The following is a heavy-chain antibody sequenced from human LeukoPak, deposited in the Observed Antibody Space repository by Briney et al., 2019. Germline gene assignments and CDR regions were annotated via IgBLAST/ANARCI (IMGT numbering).Heavy chain of an antibody. CDR3: ARRNAYCSSSSCSRASYYYYGMDV. V-gene: IGHV3-7*03. CDR2: IRQDGSEK. CDR1: GFTFSSYW. D-gene: IGHD2-2*01. Sequence: GGSLRLSCAASGFTFSSYWMAWVRQAPGKGLEWVANIRQDGSEKYYVDSVKGRFTISRDNAKNSLYLQMNSLRAEDTAVYYCARRNAYCSSSSCSRASYYYYGMDVWGQGTTVTVSS. J-gene: IGHJ6*02.